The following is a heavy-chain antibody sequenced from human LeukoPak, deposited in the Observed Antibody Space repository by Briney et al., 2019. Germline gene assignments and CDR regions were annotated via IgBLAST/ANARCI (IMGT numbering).Heavy chain of an antibody. D-gene: IGHD5-18*01. CDR1: GGSISSYY. V-gene: IGHV4-59*01. J-gene: IGHJ4*02. CDR3: ARVPDTAMVPDY. CDR2: IYYSGST. Sequence: PWETLSLTCSVSGGSISSYYWSWIRQPPGKGLEWIGYIYYSGSTNYNPSLTSRVTISVDTSKTQFSLKLTAVTAADTAVYYCARVPDTAMVPDYWGQGTLVTVSS.